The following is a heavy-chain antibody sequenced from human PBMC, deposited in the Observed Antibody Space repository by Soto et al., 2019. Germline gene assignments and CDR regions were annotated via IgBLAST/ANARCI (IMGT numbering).Heavy chain of an antibody. CDR1: GFTFDDYA. V-gene: IGHV3-9*01. Sequence: EVQLVESGGGLVQPGRSLRLSCAASGFTFDDYAMHWVRQAPGKGLEWVSGISWNSGSIGYADSVKGRFTISRDNAKNSLYLQMNGLRAEDTALYYCAKDYSSSWDDTDAFDIWGQGTMVTVSS. D-gene: IGHD6-13*01. CDR3: AKDYSSSWDDTDAFDI. J-gene: IGHJ3*02. CDR2: ISWNSGSI.